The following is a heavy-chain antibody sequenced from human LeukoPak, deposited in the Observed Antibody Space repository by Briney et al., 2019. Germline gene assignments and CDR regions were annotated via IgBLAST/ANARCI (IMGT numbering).Heavy chain of an antibody. CDR1: RGSISSYH. CDR2: IYDSGST. Sequence: SETLSLTRTVSRGSISSYHCSSIRQPPGQGLEGIGYIYDSGSTSYNPSLKSRGTISLDTSKNQFSLKLSSVTAADTAVYYCARGPSYPSSTYYYYYGMDVWGQGTTVTVSS. D-gene: IGHD2-2*01. J-gene: IGHJ6*02. V-gene: IGHV4-59*01. CDR3: ARGPSYPSSTYYYYYGMDV.